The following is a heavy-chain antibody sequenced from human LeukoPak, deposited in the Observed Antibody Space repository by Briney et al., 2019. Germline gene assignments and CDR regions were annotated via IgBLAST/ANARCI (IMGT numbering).Heavy chain of an antibody. V-gene: IGHV1-18*01. J-gene: IGHJ4*02. CDR3: ARESLGGSGSYYKWDFDY. CDR1: GYTFTTYG. CDR2: ISTYDDNI. Sequence: ASVKVSCKASGYTFTTYGLSWVRQAPGQGLEWLGWISTYDDNIKYAQSLQGRLTLTIDTSTSTAYMELRSLTSDDTAVYYCARESLGGSGSYYKWDFDYWGQGTLVTVSS. D-gene: IGHD3-10*01.